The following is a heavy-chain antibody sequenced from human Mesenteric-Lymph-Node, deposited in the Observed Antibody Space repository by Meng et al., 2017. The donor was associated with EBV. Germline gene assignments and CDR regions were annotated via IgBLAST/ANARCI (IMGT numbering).Heavy chain of an antibody. J-gene: IGHJ4*02. V-gene: IGHV4-4*02. Sequence: QVPLQESGSGLVKPSGTLSLTCTISGGSITSGDWWSWVRQTPGKGLEWIGQVYHRGSSSYNPSLKSRATISVDNSNNQFSLRLTSVTAADTAVYYCARGLGGSRNYYFDYWGQGTLVTVSS. CDR1: GGSITSGDW. CDR3: ARGLGGSRNYYFDY. CDR2: VYHRGSS. D-gene: IGHD3-16*01.